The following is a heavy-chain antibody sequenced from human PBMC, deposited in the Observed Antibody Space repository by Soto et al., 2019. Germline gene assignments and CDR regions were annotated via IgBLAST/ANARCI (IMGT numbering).Heavy chain of an antibody. V-gene: IGHV4-39*01. Sequence: PSETLSLTCTVSGGSISSSSYYWGWIRQPPGKGLEWIGSIYFSGSTYYNPSLKSRVTISVDTSKNQFSLKLSFVTAADTAVYYCARHNVDEPYYDFWSGYWGYNWFDPWGQGTLVTVSS. D-gene: IGHD3-3*01. CDR3: ARHNVDEPYYDFWSGYWGYNWFDP. CDR1: GGSISSSSYY. J-gene: IGHJ5*02. CDR2: IYFSGST.